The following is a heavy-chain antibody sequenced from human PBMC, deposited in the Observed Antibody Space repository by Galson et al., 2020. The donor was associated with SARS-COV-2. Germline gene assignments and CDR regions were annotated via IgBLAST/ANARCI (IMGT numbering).Heavy chain of an antibody. CDR3: ARSWGSTRGYYYYMDV. V-gene: IGHV4-59*08. D-gene: IGHD2-2*01. Sequence: SETLSLTCTVSGGSISSYYWSWIRQPPGKGLEWIGYIYYSGSTNYNPSLKSRVTISVDTSKNQFSLKLSSVTAADTAVYYCARSWGSTRGYYYYMDVWGKGPRSPSP. J-gene: IGHJ6*03. CDR1: GGSISSYY. CDR2: IYYSGST.